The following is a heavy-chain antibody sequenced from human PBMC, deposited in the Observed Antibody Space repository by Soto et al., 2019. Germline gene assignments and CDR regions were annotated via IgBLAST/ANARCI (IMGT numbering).Heavy chain of an antibody. CDR2: INPSGGSI. J-gene: IGHJ6*02. V-gene: IGHV1-46*01. CDR1: GYTFTTYY. Sequence: ASVKVSCKSSGYTFTTYYIHWVRQAPGQGLEWMGVINPSGGSINYAQKFQDRVTITRDLSTRTIYMDLRSLKSEDTAVYYCAASPSFWQNYYYGAMDVWGQGTTVTVSS. CDR3: AASPSFWQNYYYGAMDV.